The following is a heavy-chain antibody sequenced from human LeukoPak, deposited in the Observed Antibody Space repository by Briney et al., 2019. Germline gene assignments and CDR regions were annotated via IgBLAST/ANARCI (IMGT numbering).Heavy chain of an antibody. CDR2: INPSGGST. V-gene: IGHV1-46*01. J-gene: IGHJ5*02. D-gene: IGHD6-13*01. Sequence: ASVKVSCKASGYTFTSYYMHWVRQAPGQGLEWMGIINPSGGSTSYAQKFRGRVTMTRDTSTSTVYMELSSLRSEDTAVYYCARDAETRQLVRSGWFDPWGQGTLVTVSS. CDR1: GYTFTSYY. CDR3: ARDAETRQLVRSGWFDP.